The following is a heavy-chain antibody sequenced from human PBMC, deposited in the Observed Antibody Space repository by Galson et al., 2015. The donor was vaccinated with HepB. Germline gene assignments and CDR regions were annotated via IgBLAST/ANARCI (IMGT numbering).Heavy chain of an antibody. CDR1: GFTFSNYP. V-gene: IGHV3-30-3*01. D-gene: IGHD3-22*01. CDR3: AREGSCCDISVFYFDY. CDR2: ISYDGSNK. J-gene: IGHJ4*02. Sequence: SLRLSCAASGFTFSNYPMHWVRQAPGKGLEWVAVISYDGSNKYYADSVKGRFTISRDNSKNTLYLQMNSLRVEDTAVYYCAREGSCCDISVFYFDYWGLGTLVTVSS.